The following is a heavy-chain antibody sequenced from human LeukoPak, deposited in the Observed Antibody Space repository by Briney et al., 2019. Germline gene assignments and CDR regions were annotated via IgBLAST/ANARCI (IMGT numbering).Heavy chain of an antibody. J-gene: IGHJ5*02. CDR2: INPNSGGT. CDR1: GYTFTGYY. CDR3: ARGGPYCSGGSCYGNNWFDP. V-gene: IGHV1-2*02. Sequence: ASVKVSCKASGYTFTGYYMHRVRQAPGQGLEWMGWINPNSGGTNYAQKFQGRVTMTRDTSISTAYMELSRLRSDDTAVYYCARGGPYCSGGSCYGNNWFDPWGQGTLVTVSS. D-gene: IGHD2-15*01.